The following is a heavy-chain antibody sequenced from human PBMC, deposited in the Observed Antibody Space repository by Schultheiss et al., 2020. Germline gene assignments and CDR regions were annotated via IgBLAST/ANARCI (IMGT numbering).Heavy chain of an antibody. CDR3: ARRHCNSTTCSNAFDI. D-gene: IGHD2/OR15-2a*01. CDR2: ISPTGNTQ. V-gene: IGHV3-11*01. Sequence: GGSLKISCAASGFTFSDFYMTWVRQAPGKGLDWISYISPTGNTQNYADSVRGRFIISRDNAKNSLYLQLNTVTAEDSAVYYCARRHCNSTTCSNAFDIWGHGTVVTVSS. J-gene: IGHJ3*02. CDR1: GFTFSDFY.